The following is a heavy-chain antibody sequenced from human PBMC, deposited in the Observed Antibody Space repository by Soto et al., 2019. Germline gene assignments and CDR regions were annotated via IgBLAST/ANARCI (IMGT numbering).Heavy chain of an antibody. D-gene: IGHD3-3*01. Sequence: GGSLRLSCAASGFTFSSYGMHWVRQAPGKGLEWVAVIWYDGSNKYYADSVKGRFTISRDNSKNTLYLQMNSLRAEDTAVYYCARDRGAVGRGVVIIHLYYYYYGMDVWGQGTTVTVSS. CDR2: IWYDGSNK. CDR3: ARDRGAVGRGVVIIHLYYYYYGMDV. V-gene: IGHV3-33*01. J-gene: IGHJ6*02. CDR1: GFTFSSYG.